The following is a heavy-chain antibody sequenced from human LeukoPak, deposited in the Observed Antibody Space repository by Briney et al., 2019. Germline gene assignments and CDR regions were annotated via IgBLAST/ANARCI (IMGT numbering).Heavy chain of an antibody. J-gene: IGHJ4*02. CDR3: ARAIRYYDILTGYSPYYFDY. D-gene: IGHD3-9*01. V-gene: IGHV1-3*01. CDR1: GYTFTSYA. CDR2: INAGNGNT. Sequence: GASVKVSCKASGYTFTSYAMHRVRQAPGQRLEWMGWINAGNGNTKYSQKFQGRVTITRDTSASTAYMELSSLRSEDTAVYYCARAIRYYDILTGYSPYYFDYWGQGTLVTVSS.